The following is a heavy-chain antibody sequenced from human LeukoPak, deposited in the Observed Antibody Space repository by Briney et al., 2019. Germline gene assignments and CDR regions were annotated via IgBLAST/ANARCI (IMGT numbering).Heavy chain of an antibody. Sequence: GGSQRLSCAASGFTFSDYSMKWVRQAPGKGLEWVSSISTSSSTIYYTDSVKGRFTISRDNAKNSLYLQMNSLRDEDTAVYYCASSYGSGRGYWGQGTLVTVSS. CDR3: ASSYGSGRGY. V-gene: IGHV3-48*02. CDR1: GFTFSDYS. D-gene: IGHD3-10*01. CDR2: ISTSSSTI. J-gene: IGHJ4*02.